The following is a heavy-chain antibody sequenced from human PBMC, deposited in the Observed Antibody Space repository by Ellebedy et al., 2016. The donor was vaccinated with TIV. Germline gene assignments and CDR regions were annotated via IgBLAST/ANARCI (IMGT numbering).Heavy chain of an antibody. D-gene: IGHD6-6*01. CDR1: GYTFTNYY. CDR3: AREDLLASSSPDHYGMDV. CDR2: IHPSGGST. V-gene: IGHV1-46*01. Sequence: AASVKVSCKASGYTFTNYYMNWVRQAPGQGLEWMGIIHPSGGSTTYAQTFQGRVTMTRDTSTSTVYMELSSLTSEDTAVYYCAREDLLASSSPDHYGMDVWGHGTTVTVSS. J-gene: IGHJ6*02.